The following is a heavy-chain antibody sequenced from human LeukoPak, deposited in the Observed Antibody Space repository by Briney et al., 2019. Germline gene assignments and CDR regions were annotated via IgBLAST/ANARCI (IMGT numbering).Heavy chain of an antibody. J-gene: IGHJ4*02. CDR2: ISSDGITI. CDR1: GFTFSSYA. V-gene: IGHV3-64*01. Sequence: GGSLRLSCAASGFTFSSYAMHWVRQAPGKGLEYVSAISSDGITIYYANSVKGRFTISRDNSKNMLYLQMGSLRAEDMAVYYCAREAVGYYDSSGRTSYFDYWGQGTLVTVSS. CDR3: AREAVGYYDSSGRTSYFDY. D-gene: IGHD3-22*01.